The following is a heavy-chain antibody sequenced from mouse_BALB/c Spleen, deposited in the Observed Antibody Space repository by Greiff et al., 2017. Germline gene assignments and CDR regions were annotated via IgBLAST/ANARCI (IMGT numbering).Heavy chain of an antibody. CDR3: ARGKTGTDY. J-gene: IGHJ2*01. CDR2: ISYDGSN. V-gene: IGHV3-6*02. Sequence: DVKLQESGPGLVKPSQSLSLTCSVTGYSITSGYYWNWIRQFPGNKLEWMGYISYDGSNNYNPSLKNRISITRDTSKNQFFLKLNSVTTEDTATYYCARGKTGTDYWGQGTTLTVSS. D-gene: IGHD4-1*01. CDR1: GYSITSGYY.